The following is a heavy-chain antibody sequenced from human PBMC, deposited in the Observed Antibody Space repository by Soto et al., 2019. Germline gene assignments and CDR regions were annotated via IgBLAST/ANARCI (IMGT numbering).Heavy chain of an antibody. V-gene: IGHV1-24*01. J-gene: IGHJ3*02. CDR2: FDPEDGEA. Sequence: ASVKVSCKVSGYTLTELSMHWVRQAPGKGLEWMGGFDPEDGEAIYAQKFQGRVTMTEDTSTDTAYMELSSLRSEDTAVYYCATDLRDILTGYYSKEYDAFDIWGQGTMVTASS. CDR1: GYTLTELS. D-gene: IGHD3-9*01. CDR3: ATDLRDILTGYYSKEYDAFDI.